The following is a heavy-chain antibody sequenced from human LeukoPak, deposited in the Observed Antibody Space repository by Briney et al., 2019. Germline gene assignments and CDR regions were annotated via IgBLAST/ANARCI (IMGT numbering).Heavy chain of an antibody. CDR2: INPNSGGT. V-gene: IGHV1-2*02. CDR1: GYTFTGYY. J-gene: IGHJ4*02. D-gene: IGHD2/OR15-2a*01. CDR3: ARVGNSLNY. Sequence: ASVKVSCKASGYTFTGYYMHWVRQAPGQGLEWMGWINPNSGGTNYAQEFQCRVTMTRDTSISTAYMALSRLRSDDTAVYYYARVGNSLNYWGQGTLVTVPS.